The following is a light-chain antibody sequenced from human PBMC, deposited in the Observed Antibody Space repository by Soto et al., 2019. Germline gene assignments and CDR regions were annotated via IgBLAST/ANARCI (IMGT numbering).Light chain of an antibody. CDR3: QPYHNWPLWT. CDR2: GAS. V-gene: IGKV3-15*01. J-gene: IGKJ1*01. CDR1: QSVSSN. Sequence: EIVMTQSPATLSVSPGERATLSCRASQSVSSNLACYQQKPGQAPRLLIYGASTRATGIPARFSGSRSGTEFSLTISSLQSEDFAVYCGQPYHNWPLWTFGQGNKVAIK.